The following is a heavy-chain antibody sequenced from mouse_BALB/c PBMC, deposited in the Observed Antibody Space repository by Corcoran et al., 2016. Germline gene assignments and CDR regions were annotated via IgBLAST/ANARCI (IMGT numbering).Heavy chain of an antibody. CDR3: ARLYPGIAMDY. J-gene: IGHJ4*01. Sequence: EVQVQQSGPELVKPGASVKMCCKASGYTFTSYVMHWVKQKPGQGREWIGYINPYNDGTKYNEKFKGKATLTSDKSSSTAYMELSSLTSEDSAVYYCARLYPGIAMDYWGQGTSVTVSS. CDR1: GYTFTSYV. CDR2: INPYNDGT. V-gene: IGHV1S136*01.